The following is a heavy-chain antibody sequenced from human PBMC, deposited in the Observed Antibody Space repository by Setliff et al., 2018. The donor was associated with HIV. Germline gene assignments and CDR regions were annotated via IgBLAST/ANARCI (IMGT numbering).Heavy chain of an antibody. J-gene: IGHJ6*03. CDR1: GYTFINYH. CDR3: ARVPVSNYYYYMYV. Sequence: ASVKVSCKASGYTFINYHITWVRQAPGQGLEWVGSISASSGNTNYTQRRVTMTTDISTSTAYMELRRLRSADSAVFYCARVPVSNYYYYMYVWGKGTTGPVSS. V-gene: IGHV1-18*01. CDR2: ISASSGNT.